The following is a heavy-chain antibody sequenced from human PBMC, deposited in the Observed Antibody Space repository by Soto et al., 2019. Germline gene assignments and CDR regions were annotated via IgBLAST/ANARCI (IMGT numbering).Heavy chain of an antibody. CDR3: TKDLEVGIKAYNV. CDR2: ISIGGGT. J-gene: IGHJ3*01. D-gene: IGHD1-26*01. CDR1: GFSISNYI. V-gene: IGHV3-23*01. Sequence: PGGSLRLSCAASGFSISNYIMTWVRQAPGKGLEWVSSISIGGGTYYADSVKGRLTISRDNSKNSLYLQVNGLRAEDTAVYYCTKDLEVGIKAYNVWGQGTVVTVSS.